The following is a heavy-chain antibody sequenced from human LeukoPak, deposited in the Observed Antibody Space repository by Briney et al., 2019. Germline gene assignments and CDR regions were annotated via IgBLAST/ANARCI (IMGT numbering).Heavy chain of an antibody. V-gene: IGHV3-7*03. CDR1: GFSFSSYY. D-gene: IGHD6-19*01. Sequence: PGGSLRLSCAASGFSFSSYYMSWVRQAPGKGLEWVALINPDGNERYYVDSVKGRFTISRDNARNSLYLQMDSLRDDDTAMYFRTRDLAAVPGPRMDVWGQGTTVTVSS. J-gene: IGHJ6*02. CDR2: INPDGNER. CDR3: TRDLAAVPGPRMDV.